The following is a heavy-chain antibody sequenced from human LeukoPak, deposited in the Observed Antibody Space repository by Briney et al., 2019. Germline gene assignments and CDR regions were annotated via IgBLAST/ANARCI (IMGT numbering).Heavy chain of an antibody. CDR1: GYTFTSYD. V-gene: IGHV1-8*01. D-gene: IGHD3-9*01. CDR2: MNPNSGNT. CDR3: ARGRGHYDILTGYYGCYYYYGVDV. Sequence: GASVKVSCKASGYTFTSYDINWVRQATGQGLEWMGWMNPNSGNTGYAQKFQGRVTMTRNTSISTAYMELSSLRSEDTAVYYCARGRGHYDILTGYYGCYYYYGVDVWGQGTTVTVSS. J-gene: IGHJ6*02.